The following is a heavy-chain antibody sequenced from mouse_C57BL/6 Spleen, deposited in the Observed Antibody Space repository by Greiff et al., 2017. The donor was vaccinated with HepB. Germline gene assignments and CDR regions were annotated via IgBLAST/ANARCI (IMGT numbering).Heavy chain of an antibody. J-gene: IGHJ4*01. D-gene: IGHD2-4*01. Sequence: QVQLQQPGAELVRPGSSVKLSCKASGYTFTSYWMHWVKQRPIQGLEWIGNIDPSDSETHYNQKFKDKATLTVDKSSSTAYMQLSSLTSEDSAVYYWARKRDYDYAMDYWGQGTSVTVSS. V-gene: IGHV1-52*01. CDR3: ARKRDYDYAMDY. CDR2: IDPSDSET. CDR1: GYTFTSYW.